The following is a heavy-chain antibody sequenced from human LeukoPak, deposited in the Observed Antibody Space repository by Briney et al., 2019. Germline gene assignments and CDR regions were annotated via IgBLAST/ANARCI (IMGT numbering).Heavy chain of an antibody. CDR3: ARGEGELGWFDP. V-gene: IGHV1-69*13. CDR1: GGTFSSYA. CDR2: IIPIFGTA. Sequence: SVTVSFKASGGTFSSYAISWVRQAPGQGLEWMGGIIPIFGTANYAQKFQGRVTITADESTSTAYMELSSLRSEDTAVYYRARGEGELGWFDPWGQGTLVTVSS. D-gene: IGHD3-16*01. J-gene: IGHJ5*02.